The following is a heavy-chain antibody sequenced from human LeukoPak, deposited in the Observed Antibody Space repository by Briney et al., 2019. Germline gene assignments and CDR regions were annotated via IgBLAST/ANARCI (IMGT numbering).Heavy chain of an antibody. CDR2: ISSSGSTI. V-gene: IGHV3-11*01. D-gene: IGHD2-8*01. CDR1: GFTFSDYY. J-gene: IGHJ6*02. CDR3: ARPLRLSYYYYGMDV. Sequence: PGGSLRLSCAASGFTFSDYYMSWIRQAPGKGLEWVSYISSSGSTIYYADSEKGRFTISRDNAKNSLYLQMNSLRAEDTAVYYCARPLRLSYYYYGMDVWGQGTTVTVSS.